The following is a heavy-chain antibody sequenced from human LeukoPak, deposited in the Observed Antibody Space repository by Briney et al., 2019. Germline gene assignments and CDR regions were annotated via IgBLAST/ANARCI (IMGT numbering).Heavy chain of an antibody. D-gene: IGHD6-13*01. CDR1: GYSISSGYY. V-gene: IGHV4-38-2*02. Sequence: SETLSLTCTVSGYSISSGYYWGWIRQPPGKGLEWIGSVYHSGSTYYNPSLKSRVTISVDTSKNQFSLKLSSATAADTAVYYCARVEQQLVGSDYWGQGTLVTVSS. CDR2: VYHSGST. J-gene: IGHJ4*02. CDR3: ARVEQQLVGSDY.